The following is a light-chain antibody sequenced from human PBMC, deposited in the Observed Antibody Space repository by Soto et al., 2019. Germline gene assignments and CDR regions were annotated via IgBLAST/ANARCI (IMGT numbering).Light chain of an antibody. Sequence: DIQMTQSPSTLSASVGDRVTSTCRASQRISSWLAWYQQKPGKAPKLLIYKASSLESGVPSRFSGSGSGTEFTLTISSLQPDYFATYYCQQYSSYSTWTFGQGTKVEIK. V-gene: IGKV1-5*03. CDR2: KAS. CDR3: QQYSSYSTWT. CDR1: QRISSW. J-gene: IGKJ1*01.